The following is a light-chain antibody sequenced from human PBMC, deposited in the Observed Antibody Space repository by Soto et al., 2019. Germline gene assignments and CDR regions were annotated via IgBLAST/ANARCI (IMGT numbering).Light chain of an antibody. J-gene: IGKJ1*01. CDR1: QSVSSSY. Sequence: EIVLTQSPGPLSLSPGERATLSCRASQSVSSSYVGWYQQKPGQAPRLLIYSASSRATGIPDRFSGSESGTDFTLTISSLQPDDFATYYCQQYNSYWTFGQGTKVDIK. CDR3: QQYNSYWT. V-gene: IGKV3-20*01. CDR2: SAS.